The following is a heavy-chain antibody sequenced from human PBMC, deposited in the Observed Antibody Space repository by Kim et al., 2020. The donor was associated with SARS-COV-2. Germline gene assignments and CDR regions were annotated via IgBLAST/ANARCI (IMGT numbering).Heavy chain of an antibody. CDR1: GFTVSSNY. V-gene: IGHV3-66*01. Sequence: GGSLRLSCAASGFTVSSNYMSWVRQAPGKGLEWVSVIYSGGSTYYADSVKGRFTISRDNSKNTLYLQMNSLRAEDTAVYYCARETPRGYGMDVWGQGTTVTVSS. CDR2: IYSGGST. CDR3: ARETPRGYGMDV. J-gene: IGHJ6*02.